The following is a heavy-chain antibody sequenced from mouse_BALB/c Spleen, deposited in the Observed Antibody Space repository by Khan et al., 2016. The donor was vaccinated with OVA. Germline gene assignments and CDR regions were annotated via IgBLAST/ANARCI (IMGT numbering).Heavy chain of an antibody. Sequence: EVELVESGGGIVQPGGSLNRSCAASRFTISSYGMSSVRQTPDKRLELVATIDSNGGSTDYPASVKRRFTISGDNAKNALYLQMRSLKSEDTAMYYWARSAIWGQGTTLT. V-gene: IGHV5-6-3*01. CDR1: RFTISSYG. CDR3: ARSAI. J-gene: IGHJ2*01. CDR2: IDSNGGST. D-gene: IGHD2-12*01.